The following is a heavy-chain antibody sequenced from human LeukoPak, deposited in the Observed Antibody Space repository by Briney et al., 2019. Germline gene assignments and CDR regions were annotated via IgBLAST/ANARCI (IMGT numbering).Heavy chain of an antibody. CDR1: GFTSSTYA. V-gene: IGHV3-30*04. CDR3: ARDNLAAAGDDNFDI. D-gene: IGHD6-13*01. CDR2: ISYDGRQN. J-gene: IGHJ3*02. Sequence: PSGGSLRLFCAASGFTSSTYAMNWVRQAPGKGLEWVAVISYDGRQNYYADSVKGRFTISRDNSKNTLYLQMNSLRDEDSAIYYCARDNLAAAGDDNFDIWGQGTMVTVSS.